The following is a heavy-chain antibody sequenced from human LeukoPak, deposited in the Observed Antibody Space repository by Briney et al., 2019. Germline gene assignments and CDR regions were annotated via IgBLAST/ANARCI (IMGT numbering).Heavy chain of an antibody. CDR2: IWYDGSSK. V-gene: IGHV3-33*01. D-gene: IGHD3-22*01. J-gene: IGHJ6*02. CDR3: ARDLITMTHYYYYGMDV. Sequence: GGSLRLSWAASVVTFSSYSVHWVRQAPCKGLEWVAVIWYDGSSKYYADSVKGRFTISRDNSKNTLYLQMNSLRAEDTAVYYCARDLITMTHYYYYGMDVWGQGTTVTVSS. CDR1: VVTFSSYS.